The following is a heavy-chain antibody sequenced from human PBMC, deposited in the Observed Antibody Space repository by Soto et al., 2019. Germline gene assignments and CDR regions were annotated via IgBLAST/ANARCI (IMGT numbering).Heavy chain of an antibody. CDR1: GFTFSSYG. J-gene: IGHJ4*02. D-gene: IGHD6-19*01. Sequence: QVQLVESGGGEVQPGRSLRLSCAASGFTFSSYGMHWVRQAPGKGLEWVAVIWYDGSNKYYADSVKGRFTISRDNSKNTLYLQMNSLRAEDTAVYYCARSPYSSGWHGDYWGQGTLVTVSS. V-gene: IGHV3-33*01. CDR3: ARSPYSSGWHGDY. CDR2: IWYDGSNK.